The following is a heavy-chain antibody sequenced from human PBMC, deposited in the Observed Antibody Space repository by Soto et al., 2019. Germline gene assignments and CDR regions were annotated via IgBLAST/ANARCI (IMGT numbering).Heavy chain of an antibody. CDR1: GGSISTYY. V-gene: IGHV4-4*07. J-gene: IGHJ6*02. CDR2: IDTSGNT. D-gene: IGHD6-13*01. Sequence: PSETLSLTCTVSGGSISTYYRSWIRQPAGKGLEWIGRIDTSGNTNYNPSLKSRVTMSVDTSKKQFSLKLTSVTAADTAVYYCARYSSNWFQTEGMDVWGQGTTVTVSS. CDR3: ARYSSNWFQTEGMDV.